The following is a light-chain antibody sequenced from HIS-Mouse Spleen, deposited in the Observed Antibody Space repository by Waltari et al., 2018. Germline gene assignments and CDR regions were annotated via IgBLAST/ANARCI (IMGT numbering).Light chain of an antibody. CDR1: SSNIGSNY. CDR2: RNN. CDR3: AAWDDSLSGPV. J-gene: IGLJ3*02. Sequence: QSVLTQPPSASGTPGQRVTISCSGSSSNIGSNYVYWYQQLPGTAPKLLNYRNNPRPSGGPDRFSGSKSGTSASLAISGLRSEDEADYYCAAWDDSLSGPVFGGGTKLTVL. V-gene: IGLV1-47*01.